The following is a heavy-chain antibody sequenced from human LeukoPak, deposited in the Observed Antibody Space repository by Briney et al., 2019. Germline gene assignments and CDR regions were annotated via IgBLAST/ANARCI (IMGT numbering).Heavy chain of an antibody. Sequence: PGGSLRLSCAASGFTFSSYGMHWVRQAPGKGLEWVAVISYDGSNKYYADSVKGRFTISRDNSKNTLYLQMNSLRAEDTAVYYCAKERYGSGSYYDYWGQGTLVTVSS. J-gene: IGHJ4*02. V-gene: IGHV3-30*18. CDR3: AKERYGSGSYYDY. D-gene: IGHD3-10*01. CDR1: GFTFSSYG. CDR2: ISYDGSNK.